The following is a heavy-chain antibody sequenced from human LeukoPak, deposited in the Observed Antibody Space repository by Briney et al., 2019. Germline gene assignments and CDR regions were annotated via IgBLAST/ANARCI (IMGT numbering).Heavy chain of an antibody. CDR1: GYSFSSHW. V-gene: IGHV5-51*01. CDR3: ARHYCSSTSCYTGPDY. Sequence: GESLKISCKGSGYSFSSHWIGWVRQMPGKGLEWMGIIYPGDSDTRYSPSFQGQVTISADKSLSTAYLQWSSLRASDTAMYYCARHYCSSTSCYTGPDYWGQGTLVTVSS. D-gene: IGHD2-2*02. J-gene: IGHJ4*02. CDR2: IYPGDSDT.